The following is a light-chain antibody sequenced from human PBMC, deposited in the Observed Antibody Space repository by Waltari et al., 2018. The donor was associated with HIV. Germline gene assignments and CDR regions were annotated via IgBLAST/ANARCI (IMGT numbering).Light chain of an antibody. J-gene: IGLJ2*01. Sequence: QSVLAQPPSASGTPGQRVTISCSGSRSNIGSNSVTWYQHFPGMAPKLLIYGDSLRPSGVPARFAGSKFGTSASLVITGLQSGDEAEYYCSTWDDRLNGPVVFGGGTRLTVL. CDR3: STWDDRLNGPVV. CDR2: GDS. CDR1: RSNIGSNS. V-gene: IGLV1-44*01.